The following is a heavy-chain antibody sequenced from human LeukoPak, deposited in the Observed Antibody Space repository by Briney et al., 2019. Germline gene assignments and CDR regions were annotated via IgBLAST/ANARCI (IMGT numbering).Heavy chain of an antibody. D-gene: IGHD1-1*01. Sequence: GGSLRLSCAASGFTFSRSGMHWVRQAPGKGLEWVALISFDEDNKYYADSVKGRFTISRDNSKGTLYLQMNSLRAEDTAVYYCAKDLNSDTTSWGQGTLVTVSS. CDR3: AKDLNSDTTS. CDR1: GFTFSRSG. J-gene: IGHJ5*02. V-gene: IGHV3-30*18. CDR2: ISFDEDNK.